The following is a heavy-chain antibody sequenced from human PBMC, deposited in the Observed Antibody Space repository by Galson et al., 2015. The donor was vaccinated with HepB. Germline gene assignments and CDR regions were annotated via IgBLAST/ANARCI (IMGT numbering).Heavy chain of an antibody. CDR2: MNPDSGDT. J-gene: IGHJ6*02. D-gene: IGHD3-10*01. Sequence: VSCKASGYTLTSYDINWVRQATGQGLEWMGWMNPDSGDTGYAQKFQGRVTMTRHTSTSTAYMELSSLRSEDTAVYYCARGYGTGHYSYGMDIWGQGTTVTVSS. CDR1: GYTLTSYD. CDR3: ARGYGTGHYSYGMDI. V-gene: IGHV1-8*01.